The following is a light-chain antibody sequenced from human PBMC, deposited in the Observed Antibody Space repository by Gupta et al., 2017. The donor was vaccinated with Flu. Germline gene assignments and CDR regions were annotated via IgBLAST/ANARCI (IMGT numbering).Light chain of an antibody. CDR2: GAS. V-gene: IGKV3-20*01. J-gene: IGKJ2*01. CDR3: QQYAVSPYT. Sequence: EIVLTQSPGTLSLSPGDRASLSCRAGQSVSRSYLAWYRQRPGQAPRLLLYGASNRAAGVPDRFSGSGSGTDFTLTISRLEPEDFAVYYCQQYAVSPYTFGQGTKLEIK. CDR1: QSVSRSY.